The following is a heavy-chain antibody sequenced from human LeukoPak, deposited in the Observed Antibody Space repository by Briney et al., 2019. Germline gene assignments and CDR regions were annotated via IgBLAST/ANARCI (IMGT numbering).Heavy chain of an antibody. J-gene: IGHJ4*02. CDR2: ISNSGGST. V-gene: IGHV3-23*01. D-gene: IGHD3-10*01. CDR1: GFTFSSYA. CDR3: WKRAFGSGTSLFYFDY. Sequence: GGSLRLSCAASGFTFSSYAMSWVRQAPGKGLEWVSVISNSGGSTFYADSVKGRFTISRDNSKNTLYLQMNSLRAEDTAVYYCWKRAFGSGTSLFYFDYWGQGTLVTVSS.